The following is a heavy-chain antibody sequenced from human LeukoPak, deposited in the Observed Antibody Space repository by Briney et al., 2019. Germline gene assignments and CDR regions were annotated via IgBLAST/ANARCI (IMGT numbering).Heavy chain of an antibody. CDR2: IIPIFGTA. CDR3: AGSDIVATGGVDY. V-gene: IGHV1-69*06. CDR1: GGTFSSYA. Sequence: SVKVSCKASGGTFSSYAISWVRQAPGQGLEWTGGIIPIFGTANYAQKFQGRVTITADKSTSTAYMELSSLRSEDTAVYYCAGSDIVATGGVDYWGQGTLVTVSS. J-gene: IGHJ4*02. D-gene: IGHD5-12*01.